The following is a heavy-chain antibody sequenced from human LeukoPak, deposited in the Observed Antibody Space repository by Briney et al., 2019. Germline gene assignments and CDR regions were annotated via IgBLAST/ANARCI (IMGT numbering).Heavy chain of an antibody. CDR2: ISSDGSNK. CDR3: DPHDSSSHF. CDR1: GFTFSSYA. D-gene: IGHD6-6*01. J-gene: IGHJ4*02. Sequence: PGGSLRLSCAASGFTFSSYAMSWVRQAPGKGLEWVAFISSDGSNKNYADAVKGRFTISRDNSKNTLYLQLNSLGDEDTAVYYCDPHDSSSHFWGQGTLVTVSS. V-gene: IGHV3-30-3*01.